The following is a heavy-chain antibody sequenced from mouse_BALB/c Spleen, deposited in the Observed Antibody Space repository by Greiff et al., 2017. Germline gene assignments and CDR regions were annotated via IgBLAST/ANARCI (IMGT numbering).Heavy chain of an antibody. D-gene: IGHD1-1*01. CDR1: GYSFTGYF. V-gene: IGHV1-20*01. CDR3: AREITTVVRAMDY. Sequence: VQLQQSGPELVKPGASVKISCKASGYSFTGYFMNWVMQSHGKSLEWIGRINPYNGGTSYNQKFKGKATLTVDKSSSTAYMHLNSLTSEDSAVYYCAREITTVVRAMDYWGQGTSVTVSS. J-gene: IGHJ4*01. CDR2: INPYNGGT.